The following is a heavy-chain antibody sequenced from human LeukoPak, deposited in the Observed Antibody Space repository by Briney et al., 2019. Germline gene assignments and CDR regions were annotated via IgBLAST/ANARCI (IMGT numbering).Heavy chain of an antibody. CDR2: ISSSSSYI. D-gene: IGHD1-26*01. CDR3: ARVSGSYWSSDGGVFDY. V-gene: IGHV3-21*01. Sequence: GDSLRLSCAASGFTFTKYWMTWVRQAPGKGLEWVSSISSSSSYIYYADSVKGRFTISRDNAKNSLYLQMNSLRAEDTAVYYCARVSGSYWSSDGGVFDYWGQGTLVTVSS. J-gene: IGHJ4*02. CDR1: GFTFTKYW.